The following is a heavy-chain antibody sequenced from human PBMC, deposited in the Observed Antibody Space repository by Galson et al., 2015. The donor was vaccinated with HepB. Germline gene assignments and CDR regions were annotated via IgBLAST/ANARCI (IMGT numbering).Heavy chain of an antibody. D-gene: IGHD3-9*01. CDR2: IYYSGST. J-gene: IGHJ4*02. CDR1: GGSISSGDYY. CDR3: ASTAALDILTGYSTFDY. V-gene: IGHV4-30-4*01. Sequence: LSLTCTVSGGSISSGDYYWSWIRQPPGKGLEWIGYIYYSGSTYYNPSLRSRVTISVDTSKNQFSLKLSSVTAADTAVYYCASTAALDILTGYSTFDYWGQGTLVTVSS.